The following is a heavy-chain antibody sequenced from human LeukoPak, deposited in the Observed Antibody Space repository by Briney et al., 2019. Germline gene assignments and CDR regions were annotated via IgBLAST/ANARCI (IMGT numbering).Heavy chain of an antibody. J-gene: IGHJ4*02. V-gene: IGHV4-39*07. CDR1: SGSISTSNYY. D-gene: IGHD2-15*01. Sequence: SETLSLTCTVSSGSISTSNYYWGWVRQPPGKALEWIGNIFYSGSTYYSPSLKSRVTISLDTSRNQFSLKLSSVTAADTAVYYCARRASRFGYCSGGSCRGGGGFDYWGQGTLVTVSS. CDR2: IFYSGST. CDR3: ARRASRFGYCSGGSCRGGGGFDY.